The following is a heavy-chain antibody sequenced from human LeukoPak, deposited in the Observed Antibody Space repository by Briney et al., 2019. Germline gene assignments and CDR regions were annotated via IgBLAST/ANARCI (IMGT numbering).Heavy chain of an antibody. J-gene: IGHJ4*02. Sequence: GGSLRLSCAASGFTFNSYEMNWVRQAPGKGLEWVATIKQDGSAEFYVDSVKGRFTISRDSAKNSLYLQMNSLRDDDTAVYYCARDLFDYWGQGTLVTVSS. CDR1: GFTFNSYE. CDR3: ARDLFDY. V-gene: IGHV3-7*01. CDR2: IKQDGSAE.